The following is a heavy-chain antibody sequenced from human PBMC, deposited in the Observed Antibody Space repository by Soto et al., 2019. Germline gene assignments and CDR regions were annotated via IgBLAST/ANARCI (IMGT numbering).Heavy chain of an antibody. V-gene: IGHV1-18*01. CDR3: ARGCDFWSGYNCFDP. CDR2: ISAYNGNT. J-gene: IGHJ5*02. D-gene: IGHD3-3*01. CDR1: GYTFTSYG. Sequence: ASVKVSCKASGYTFTSYGISWVRQAPGQGLEWMGWISAYNGNTNYAQKLQGRVTLTTDTSTSTAYMELRSLRSDDTAVYYCARGCDFWSGYNCFDPWGQGTLVTVSS.